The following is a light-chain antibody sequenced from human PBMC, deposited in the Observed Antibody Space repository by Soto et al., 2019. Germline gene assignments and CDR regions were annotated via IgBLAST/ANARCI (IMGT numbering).Light chain of an antibody. J-gene: IGKJ3*01. CDR2: DAT. CDR3: QQYNDNSACT. Sequence: DIQMTQSPSSLSAAVGDTVSITCRASQRINKWLACYQQKPGKAPTLLINDATSLQNGVPSRFSGTEAGTEFSLTISSRLPDEVAANYCQQYNDNSACTFGRGTKVDIK. CDR1: QRINKW. V-gene: IGKV1-5*03.